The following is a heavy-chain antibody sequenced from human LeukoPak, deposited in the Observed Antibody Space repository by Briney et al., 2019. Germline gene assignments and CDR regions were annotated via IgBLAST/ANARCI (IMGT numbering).Heavy chain of an antibody. V-gene: IGHV3-74*01. CDR3: ASMNSGSYNRWDNWFDP. J-gene: IGHJ5*02. CDR2: INGHGSST. CDR1: GFTFCSYW. Sequence: GGSLRLSCAASGFTFCSYWVQWVGPAPGKGLVWVSRINGHGSSTSHAHHVQGTFTIPRDNAKTTLYLHTNSLRAEATAVYTCASMNSGSYNRWDNWFDPWGQGTLVTVSS. D-gene: IGHD1-26*01.